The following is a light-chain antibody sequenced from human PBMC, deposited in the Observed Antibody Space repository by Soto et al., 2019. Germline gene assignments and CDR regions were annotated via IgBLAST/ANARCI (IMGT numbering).Light chain of an antibody. V-gene: IGKV1-12*01. CDR3: QQGDSFPLT. J-gene: IGKJ4*01. Sequence: DIQMTQSPSSVSASVGDRVTITCRASQDIGRWLAWFQQKPGEAPSLLIYTASTLHTGISSRFSGSGSGTDFTLTITSLQPEDFATYYCQQGDSFPLTFGGGTKVEI. CDR1: QDIGRW. CDR2: TAS.